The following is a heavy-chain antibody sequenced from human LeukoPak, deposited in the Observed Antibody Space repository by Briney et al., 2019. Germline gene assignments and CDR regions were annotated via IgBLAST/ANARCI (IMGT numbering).Heavy chain of an antibody. V-gene: IGHV1-69*13. Sequence: ASVKVSCKASGGTLSIYAISWVRQAPGQGLEWMGGIIPIFGTANYAQKFQGRVTITADESTSTAYMELSSLRSEDTAVYYCARDGTDGYKLGYWGQGTLVTVSS. CDR2: IIPIFGTA. D-gene: IGHD5-24*01. J-gene: IGHJ4*02. CDR3: ARDGTDGYKLGY. CDR1: GGTLSIYA.